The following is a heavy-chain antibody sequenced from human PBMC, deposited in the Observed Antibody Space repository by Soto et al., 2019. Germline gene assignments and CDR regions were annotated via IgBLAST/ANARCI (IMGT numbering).Heavy chain of an antibody. CDR2: INGVHGNT. J-gene: IGHJ4*02. Sequence: QVPLVQSGAEVKKPGASVKVSCKSSGYTFSSYALPWVRQAPGQRPEWMGWINGVHGNTKYSQSFRGRVTITRDTSASTAYMEPSSLRSGDPAIYSCPGDPQDSSWLDVAYWGQGTMVTVSS. V-gene: IGHV1-3*01. CDR3: PGDPQDSSWLDVAY. D-gene: IGHD6-13*01. CDR1: GYTFSSYA.